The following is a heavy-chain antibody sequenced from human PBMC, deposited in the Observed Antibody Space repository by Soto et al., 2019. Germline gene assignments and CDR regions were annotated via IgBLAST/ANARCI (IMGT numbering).Heavy chain of an antibody. J-gene: IGHJ6*02. CDR2: ISGSGGST. CDR1: GFTFSNYA. Sequence: EVQLLESGGGLVQPGGSLRLSCAASGFTFSNYAMSWVRQAPGKGLEWVSTISGSGGSTYHADSVKGRFTISSDDSKTTLYLQMNSVRAADTAVYYCAKEGWEGYGIDVWGQGTTVTGSS. V-gene: IGHV3-23*01. D-gene: IGHD1-26*01. CDR3: AKEGWEGYGIDV.